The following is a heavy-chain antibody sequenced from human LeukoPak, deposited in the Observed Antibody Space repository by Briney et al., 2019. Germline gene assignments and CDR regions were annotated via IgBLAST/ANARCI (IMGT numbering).Heavy chain of an antibody. D-gene: IGHD3-10*01. CDR3: ARETYGSGSRSDI. V-gene: IGHV3-11*01. CDR2: ISSSGSTI. Sequence: PGGSLRLSCAASGFTFSDYYMSWIRQAPGRGLEWVSYISSSGSTIYYADSVKGRFTISSDNAKNSLYLQMNSLRAEDTAVYYCARETYGSGSRSDIWGQGTMVTVSS. CDR1: GFTFSDYY. J-gene: IGHJ3*02.